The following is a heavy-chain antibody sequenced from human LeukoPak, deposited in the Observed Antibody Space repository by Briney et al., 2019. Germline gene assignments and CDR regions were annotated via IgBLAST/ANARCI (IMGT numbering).Heavy chain of an antibody. J-gene: IGHJ6*02. CDR2: IWFDGSDK. V-gene: IGHV3-33*06. D-gene: IGHD6-6*01. CDR3: AKYSSSSNYYYGMDV. Sequence: GRSLRLSCAASGFTFSNYGMHWVRQAPGKGLEWVAVIWFDGSDKYYADSVKGRFTISRDNSKNTLYLQMNSLRDEDTAVYYCAKYSSSSNYYYGMDVWGQGTTVTVS. CDR1: GFTFSNYG.